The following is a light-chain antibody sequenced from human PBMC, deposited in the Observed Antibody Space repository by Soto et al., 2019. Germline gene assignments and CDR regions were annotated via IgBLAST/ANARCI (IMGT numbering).Light chain of an antibody. V-gene: IGKV3-20*01. CDR3: QQYNTWPL. Sequence: EIVLTQSPGTLSLSPGERATLSCRASQSVSSSYLAWYQQKPGQAPRLLIYGASSRATGIPDRFSGSGSGTDFTLTISRLEPEDFAVYYCQQYNTWPLFGGGTKVDIK. CDR2: GAS. J-gene: IGKJ4*01. CDR1: QSVSSSY.